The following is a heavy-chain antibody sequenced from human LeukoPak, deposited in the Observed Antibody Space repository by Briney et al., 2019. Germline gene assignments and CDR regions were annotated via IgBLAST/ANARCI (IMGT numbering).Heavy chain of an antibody. D-gene: IGHD3-22*01. V-gene: IGHV3-23*01. CDR2: ISTSGGST. J-gene: IGHJ4*02. CDR3: AKPLFSAYYYDY. CDR1: GFTFSNYA. Sequence: GGSLRLSCAASGFTFSNYAMSWVRRAPGKGLEWVSGISTSGGSTNYADPVKGRFTLSRDNSSNTLYLQLNSLRAEDTAVYYCAKPLFSAYYYDYWGQGTLVTVSS.